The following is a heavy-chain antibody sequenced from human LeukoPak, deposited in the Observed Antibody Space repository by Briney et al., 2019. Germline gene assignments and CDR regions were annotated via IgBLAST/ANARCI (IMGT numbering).Heavy chain of an antibody. J-gene: IGHJ4*02. CDR3: ARQSASSFWGSYDY. V-gene: IGHV4-4*07. D-gene: IGHD1-26*01. CDR1: GASFTTYY. CDR2: IYTSGST. Sequence: PSETLSLTCTVCGASFTTYYWSWIRQPAGKGLEWIGRIYTSGSTDYDPSLRSRVTISADKSKNQFSLRLTSVTAADTAVYYCARQSASSFWGSYDYWGQGTLVTVSS.